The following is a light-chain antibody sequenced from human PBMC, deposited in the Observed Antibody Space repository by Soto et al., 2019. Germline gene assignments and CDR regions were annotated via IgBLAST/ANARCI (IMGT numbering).Light chain of an antibody. J-gene: IGLJ1*01. Sequence: QSVLTQPPSVSRAPGQSVTISCTGSRSSIGTIYAVHWYQQLPGKAPKLLIYGNNNRPSGVPDRFSGSRSGTSASLAITGLQAEDEAEYYCQSYDNTLSAYVFGTGTKVTVL. V-gene: IGLV1-40*01. CDR2: GNN. CDR3: QSYDNTLSAYV. CDR1: RSSIGTIYA.